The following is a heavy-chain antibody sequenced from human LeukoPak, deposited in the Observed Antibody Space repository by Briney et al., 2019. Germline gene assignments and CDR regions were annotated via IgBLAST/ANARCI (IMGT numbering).Heavy chain of an antibody. CDR2: IYPGDPDA. Sequence: GESLKISCKASGYSFSSFWIGWVRQMPGKGLEWMGIIYPGDPDARYSPSFQGQVSISADKSISTAYLQWSSLKASDTAGYYCARGPYEYYFDFWGQGTLVTVSS. V-gene: IGHV5-51*01. D-gene: IGHD5-12*01. CDR3: ARGPYEYYFDF. CDR1: GYSFSSFW. J-gene: IGHJ4*02.